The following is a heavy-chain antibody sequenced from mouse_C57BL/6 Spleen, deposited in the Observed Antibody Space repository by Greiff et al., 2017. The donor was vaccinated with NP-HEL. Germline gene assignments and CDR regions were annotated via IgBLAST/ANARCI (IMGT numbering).Heavy chain of an antibody. CDR2: ISGGGGNT. V-gene: IGHV5-9*01. Sequence: EVQRVESGGGLVKPGGSLKLSCAASGFTFSSYTMSWVRQTPEKRLEWVATISGGGGNTYYPDSVKGRFTISRDNAKNTLYLQMSSLRSEDTALYYCARHKITTVVAYYFDYWGQGTTLTVSS. D-gene: IGHD1-1*01. CDR3: ARHKITTVVAYYFDY. J-gene: IGHJ2*01. CDR1: GFTFSSYT.